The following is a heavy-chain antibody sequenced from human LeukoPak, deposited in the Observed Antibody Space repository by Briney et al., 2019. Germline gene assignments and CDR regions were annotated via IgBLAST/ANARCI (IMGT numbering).Heavy chain of an antibody. J-gene: IGHJ3*02. CDR3: ARGAYCSDDSCPGAFDI. V-gene: IGHV3-48*03. Sequence: PRGSLRLSCAASGFTFSSYEMNWVRQAPGKGLEWVSYLTNRGSGSTIYYAGSVKGRFTVSRDDAKNSLYLQMNSLRAEDTAVYYCARGAYCSDDSCPGAFDIWGQGTMVTVSS. CDR2: LTNRGSGSTI. CDR1: GFTFSSYE. D-gene: IGHD2-15*01.